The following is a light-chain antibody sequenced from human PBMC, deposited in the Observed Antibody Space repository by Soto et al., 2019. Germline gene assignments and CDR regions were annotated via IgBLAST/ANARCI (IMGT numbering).Light chain of an antibody. CDR1: PAIASF. CDR2: GAT. J-gene: IGKJ3*01. V-gene: IGKV1-9*01. CDR3: QQYNNWPLFT. Sequence: IQLTQSPSSLSASVGDRVTITCRATPAIASFLAWYQQKPGTAPKLLIYGATTLQSGVPSRFSGSRSGTDYTLTIGSLQPEDFATYYCQQYNNWPLFTFGPGTKVDVK.